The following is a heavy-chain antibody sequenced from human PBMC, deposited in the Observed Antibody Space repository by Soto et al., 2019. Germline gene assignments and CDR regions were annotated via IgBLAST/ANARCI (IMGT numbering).Heavy chain of an antibody. CDR3: AKNLMDYDNFTGFYIAYYFGY. Sequence: QVQLVQSGAEVKKPGASVKVSCKASGYTFTSYAMHWVHQAPGQRLEWMGWINAGNGNTKYSQKFQGRVTITRDTSARTAYMELSRLRFEDTAVYYCAKNLMDYDNFTGFYIAYYFGYWGQGTLVTVSS. V-gene: IGHV1-3*01. D-gene: IGHD3-9*01. J-gene: IGHJ4*02. CDR1: GYTFTSYA. CDR2: INAGNGNT.